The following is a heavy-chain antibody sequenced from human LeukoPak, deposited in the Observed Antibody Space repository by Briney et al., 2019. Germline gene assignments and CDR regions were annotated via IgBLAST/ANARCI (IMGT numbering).Heavy chain of an antibody. CDR3: ARGYASGWADFDY. CDR2: NYYSGNT. J-gene: IGHJ4*02. D-gene: IGHD6-19*01. CDR1: GASISSYY. V-gene: IGHV4-59*04. Sequence: SETLSLTCTVSGASISSYYWSWIRQPPGKGLEWIGYNYYSGNTYYNPSLKSRVTISVDTSKNQFSLNLNSVTAADTAVYYCARGYASGWADFDYWGQGTLVTVSS.